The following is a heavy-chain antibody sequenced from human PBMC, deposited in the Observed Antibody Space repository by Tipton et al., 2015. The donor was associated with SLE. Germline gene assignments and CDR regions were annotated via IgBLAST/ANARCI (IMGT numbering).Heavy chain of an antibody. D-gene: IGHD5-12*01. CDR2: IYSGGST. CDR3: ARDRSGGGGYVLDS. V-gene: IGHV4-39*07. Sequence: LRLSCTVSGGSMRGGDYYWGWIRQPPGKGLEWIGSIYSGGSTYYNPSLKSRVTVSVDTSKNQFSLKLTSVTAADTAVYFCARDRSGGGGYVLDSWGQGALVTVSS. J-gene: IGHJ4*02. CDR1: GGSMRGGDYY.